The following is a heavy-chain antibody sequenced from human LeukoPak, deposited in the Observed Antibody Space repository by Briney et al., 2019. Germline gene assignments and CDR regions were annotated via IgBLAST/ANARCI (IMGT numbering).Heavy chain of an antibody. J-gene: IGHJ4*02. CDR2: ISSSSSYI. V-gene: IGHV3-21*01. CDR1: GFTFSSYS. D-gene: IGHD3-3*01. Sequence: PGGSLRLSCAASGFTFSSYSMNWVRQAPGKGLEWDSSISSSSSYIYYADSVKGRFTISRDNAKNSLYLQMNSLRAEDTAVYYCASLMSGYGPRRLDYWGQGTPVTVSS. CDR3: ASLMSGYGPRRLDY.